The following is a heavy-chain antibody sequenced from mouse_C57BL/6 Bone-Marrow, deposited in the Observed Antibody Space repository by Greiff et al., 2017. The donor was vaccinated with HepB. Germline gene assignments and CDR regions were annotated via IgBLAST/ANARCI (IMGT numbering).Heavy chain of an antibody. Sequence: EVHLVESGGGLVQSGRSLRLSCATSGFTFSDFYMEWVRQAPGKGLEWIAASRNKANDYTTEYSASVKGRFIVSRDTSQSILYLQMNALRAEDTAIYYCARDAGFMDDWGQGTSVTVSS. V-gene: IGHV7-1*01. CDR2: SRNKANDYTT. J-gene: IGHJ4*01. CDR3: ARDAGFMDD. CDR1: GFTFSDFY.